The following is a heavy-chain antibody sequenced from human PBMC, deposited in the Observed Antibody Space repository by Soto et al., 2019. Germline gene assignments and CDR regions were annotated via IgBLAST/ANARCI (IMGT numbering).Heavy chain of an antibody. Sequence: PGGSLRLSCAASGFTFSSYWMSWVRQAPGKGLEWVANINQDGSEKNYVDSVKGRFTISRDNAKKSLYVQMNSLRVDDTAVYYCARDRGYSTFDYWGQGTLVTVSS. J-gene: IGHJ4*02. D-gene: IGHD3-10*01. CDR3: ARDRGYSTFDY. V-gene: IGHV3-7*03. CDR1: GFTFSSYW. CDR2: INQDGSEK.